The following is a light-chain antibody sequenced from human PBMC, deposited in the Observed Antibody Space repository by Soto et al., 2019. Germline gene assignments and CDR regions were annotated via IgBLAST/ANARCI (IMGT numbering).Light chain of an antibody. CDR1: QSVSSN. CDR3: QQYNNWPPYT. V-gene: IGKV3-15*01. J-gene: IGKJ2*01. CDR2: GAS. Sequence: IVMTQSPATLSVSPGERATLSCRASQSVSSNLAWYQQKPGQAPRLLIYGASTRATGIPARFSGSGSGTEFTLTISSPQSEDFAVYYCQQYNNWPPYTFGQGTKLEIK.